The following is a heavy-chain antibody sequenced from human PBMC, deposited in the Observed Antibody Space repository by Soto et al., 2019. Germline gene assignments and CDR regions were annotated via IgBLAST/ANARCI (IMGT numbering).Heavy chain of an antibody. D-gene: IGHD2-15*01. V-gene: IGHV4-34*01. CDR3: ARTVVVAATSFDY. CDR2: INHSGST. Sequence: QVQLQQWGAGLLKPSETLSLTCAVYGGSFSGYYWSWIRQPPGKGLEWIGEINHSGSTNYNPSLKSRVTISVDTSKYQFSLKLSSVTAADTAVYYCARTVVVAATSFDYWGQGTLVTVSS. CDR1: GGSFSGYY. J-gene: IGHJ4*02.